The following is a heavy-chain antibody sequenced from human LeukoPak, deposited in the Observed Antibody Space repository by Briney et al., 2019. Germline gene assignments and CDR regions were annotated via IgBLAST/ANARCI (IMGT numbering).Heavy chain of an antibody. Sequence: GESLKISCTGSEYNFSSYWIGWLRQMPGKGLEWMGVIYPGDSETRYSPSFQGQVTISADKSVSSAYLQWSSLKASDSAMYYCARHQFYYDSTGYYPDYWGQGTLVTVSS. V-gene: IGHV5-51*01. CDR1: EYNFSSYW. CDR2: IYPGDSET. J-gene: IGHJ4*02. CDR3: ARHQFYYDSTGYYPDY. D-gene: IGHD3-22*01.